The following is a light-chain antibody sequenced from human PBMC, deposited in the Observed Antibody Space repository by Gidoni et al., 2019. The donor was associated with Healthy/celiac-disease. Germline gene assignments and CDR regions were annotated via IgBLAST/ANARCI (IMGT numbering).Light chain of an antibody. CDR1: SLRSYY. J-gene: IGLJ2*01. CDR3: NSRDSSGNLVV. V-gene: IGLV3-19*01. Sequence: SSELTQDPAVSVALGQTVRITCQGDSLRSYYASWYQQKPGQAPVLFIYGKNNRPSGTPDRFSGSSSGNTASLTITGAQAEDEADYYCNSRDSSGNLVVFGGGTKLTVL. CDR2: GKN.